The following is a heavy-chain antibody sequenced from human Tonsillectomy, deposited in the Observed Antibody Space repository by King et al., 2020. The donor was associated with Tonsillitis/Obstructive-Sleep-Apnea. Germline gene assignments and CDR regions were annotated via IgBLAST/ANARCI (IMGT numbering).Heavy chain of an antibody. D-gene: IGHD6-6*01. CDR1: GGSINTGDFY. J-gene: IGHJ5*02. Sequence: QLQESGPGLVKPSETLSLTCIVSGGSINTGDFYWGWIRQSPGKGLEWIGNIYYNGITYYNPSLKNRVTISVDTSKNQFSLTLSSVIAADTAISYCARLHLSARRINWFAPWGQGTLVTVSS. CDR2: IYYNGIT. CDR3: ARLHLSARRINWFAP. V-gene: IGHV4-39*01.